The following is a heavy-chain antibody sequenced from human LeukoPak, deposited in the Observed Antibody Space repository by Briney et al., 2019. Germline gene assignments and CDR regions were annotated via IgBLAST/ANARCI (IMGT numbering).Heavy chain of an antibody. J-gene: IGHJ4*02. CDR3: ARGRHTFIAVDYFDY. CDR1: GFTFDDYG. CDR2: INWNGGST. D-gene: IGHD6-19*01. V-gene: IGHV3-20*04. Sequence: SGGSLRLSCAASGFTFDDYGMSWVRKVPGKGLEWVSGINWNGGSTGYADSVKGRFTISRDNAKNSLYLQMNSLRAEDSALYYCARGRHTFIAVDYFDYRGQGTLATVSS.